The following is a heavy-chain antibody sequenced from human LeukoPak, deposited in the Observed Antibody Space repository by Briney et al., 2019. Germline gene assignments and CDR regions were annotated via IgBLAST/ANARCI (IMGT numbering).Heavy chain of an antibody. D-gene: IGHD3-22*01. CDR2: IYSGGST. CDR1: GFTVSSNY. CDR3: ARRAGDYSHPYDY. V-gene: IGHV3-53*01. Sequence: GGSLRLSCAASGFTVSSNYMSWVRQAPGKGLEWVSFIYSGGSTYYTDSVKGRFTISRDNSKNTLYLQMNSLRAEDTAVYYCARRAGDYSHPYDYWGQGILVTVSS. J-gene: IGHJ4*02.